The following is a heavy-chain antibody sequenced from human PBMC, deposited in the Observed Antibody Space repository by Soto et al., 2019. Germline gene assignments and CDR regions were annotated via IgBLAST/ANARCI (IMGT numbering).Heavy chain of an antibody. CDR1: GYTFTSYG. V-gene: IGHV1-18*04. CDR3: ARVHWVVGRYGGPNWFDP. J-gene: IGHJ5*02. Sequence: QVQLVQSGAEVKKPGASVKVSCKASGYTFTSYGISWVRQAPGQGLEWMGGISAYNGNTNYAQKLQGRVTMTTDTTTSTDYSELRSLRSVDTAVYECARVHWVVGRYGGPNWFDPWGQGTLVTVSS. D-gene: IGHD1-26*01. CDR2: ISAYNGNT.